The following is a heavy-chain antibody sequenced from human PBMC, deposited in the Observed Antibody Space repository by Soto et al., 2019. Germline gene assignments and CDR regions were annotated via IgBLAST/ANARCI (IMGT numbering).Heavy chain of an antibody. CDR3: VKAAIATRTAWFDP. V-gene: IGHV3-64D*06. CDR2: ITSEGGST. Sequence: PGGSLRLSCAAPGFTFSDYAMHWVRQAPGKGLEYVSSITSEGGSTYYSDSVKGRFTVSRANSKNTLYLHMISLRPDDTAVYYCVKAAIATRTAWFDPWGQGTLVTVSS. CDR1: GFTFSDYA. J-gene: IGHJ5*02. D-gene: IGHD2-21*01.